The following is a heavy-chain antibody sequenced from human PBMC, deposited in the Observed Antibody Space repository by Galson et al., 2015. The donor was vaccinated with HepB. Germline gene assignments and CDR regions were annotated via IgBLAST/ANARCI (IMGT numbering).Heavy chain of an antibody. J-gene: IGHJ4*02. CDR1: GFAFGSYW. Sequence: SLRLSCAASGFAFGSYWMTWVRQAPGKGLEWVANIKQDGSEKYYVDSVKGRFTVSRDNPQKSLYLQMNSLRVEDTAVYYCARAPVPPRIIAAAGYHFDSWGQGTLVTVSS. CDR2: IKQDGSEK. V-gene: IGHV3-7*03. D-gene: IGHD6-13*01. CDR3: ARAPVPPRIIAAAGYHFDS.